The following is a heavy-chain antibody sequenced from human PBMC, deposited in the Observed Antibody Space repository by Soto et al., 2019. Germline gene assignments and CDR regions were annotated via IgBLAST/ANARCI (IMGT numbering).Heavy chain of an antibody. D-gene: IGHD4-17*01. V-gene: IGHV3-21*01. CDR3: ARDTLPTTVGPPDY. Sequence: EVQLVESGGGLVKPGGSLRLSCAASGFSFSSYSMTWVRQAPGKGLEWVSSISRSSGYMHYSDSVKGRFTISRDNAKNSLYLQMNSLRAEDTAVYYCARDTLPTTVGPPDYWGQGTLVTVSS. CDR2: ISRSSGYM. CDR1: GFSFSSYS. J-gene: IGHJ4*02.